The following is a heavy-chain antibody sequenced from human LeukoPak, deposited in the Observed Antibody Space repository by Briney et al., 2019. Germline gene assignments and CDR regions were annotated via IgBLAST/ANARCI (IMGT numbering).Heavy chain of an antibody. CDR2: ITGDGGGT. CDR3: ARMIPTITMIVVVKTGYFQH. Sequence: PGGSLRLSCAVSGFTFDDYAMHWVRQVPGNGLEWVSLITGDGGGTYYADSVKGRFTISRDNAKNSLYLQMNSLRAEDTAVYYCARMIPTITMIVVVKTGYFQHWGQGTLVTVSS. CDR1: GFTFDDYA. J-gene: IGHJ1*01. D-gene: IGHD3-22*01. V-gene: IGHV3-43*02.